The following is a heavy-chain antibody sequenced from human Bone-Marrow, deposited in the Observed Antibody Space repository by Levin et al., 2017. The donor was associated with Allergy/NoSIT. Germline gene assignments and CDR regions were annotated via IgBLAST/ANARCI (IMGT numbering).Heavy chain of an antibody. Sequence: LSLTCAASGFTFSSSAMSWVRQAPGKGLEWVSAISGSGGSTYYADSVKGRFTITRDNSKNTLYLQMNSLRAEDTAVYYCARNLTDYWGQGTLVTVSS. CDR2: ISGSGGST. D-gene: IGHD1-7*01. J-gene: IGHJ4*02. CDR3: ARNLTDY. V-gene: IGHV3-23*01. CDR1: GFTFSSSA.